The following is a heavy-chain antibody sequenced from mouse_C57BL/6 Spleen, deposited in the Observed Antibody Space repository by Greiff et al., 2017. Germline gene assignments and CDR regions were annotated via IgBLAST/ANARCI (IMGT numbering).Heavy chain of an antibody. Sequence: EVHLVESGGGLVKPGGSLKLSCAASGFTFSDYGMHWVRQAPEKGLEWVAYISSGSSTIYYADTVKGRFTISRDNAKNTLFLQMTSLRSGDTAMYYCARRSNPYYFDYWGQGTTLPVSS. J-gene: IGHJ2*01. CDR1: GFTFSDYG. CDR3: ARRSNPYYFDY. D-gene: IGHD2-5*01. V-gene: IGHV5-17*01. CDR2: ISSGSSTI.